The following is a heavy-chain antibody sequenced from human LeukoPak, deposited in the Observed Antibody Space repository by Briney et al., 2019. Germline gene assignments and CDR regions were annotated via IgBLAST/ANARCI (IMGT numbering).Heavy chain of an antibody. Sequence: PETLSLTCTVSGGSISSYYWSWIRPPAGEGLEWIGRIYTSGSTNYTPSLKSRVTMSVDTSKNQFSLKLSSVTAADTAVYYCARANYDSSGYPFDYWGQGTLVTVSS. V-gene: IGHV4-4*07. J-gene: IGHJ4*02. CDR3: ARANYDSSGYPFDY. CDR2: IYTSGST. D-gene: IGHD3-22*01. CDR1: GGSISSYY.